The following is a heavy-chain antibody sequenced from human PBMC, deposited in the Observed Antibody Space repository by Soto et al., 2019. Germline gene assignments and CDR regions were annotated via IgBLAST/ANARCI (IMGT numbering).Heavy chain of an antibody. Sequence: ASLKVSCKASGYTFTSYYMHWERQAPGQGLEWMGIINPSGGSTSYAQKFQGRVTMTRDTSTSTVYMELSSLRSEDTAVYYCARDLEGPRPTGDGYYYLIGYWGQGTLVTVSS. CDR1: GYTFTSYY. V-gene: IGHV1-46*01. D-gene: IGHD3-22*01. J-gene: IGHJ4*02. CDR3: ARDLEGPRPTGDGYYYLIGY. CDR2: INPSGGST.